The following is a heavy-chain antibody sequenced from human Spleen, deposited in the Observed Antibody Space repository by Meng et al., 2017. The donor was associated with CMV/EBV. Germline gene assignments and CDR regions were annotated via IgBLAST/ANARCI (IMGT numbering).Heavy chain of an antibody. CDR3: AREISDSSPRLVYYYYYGMDV. D-gene: IGHD6-19*01. J-gene: IGHJ6*02. CDR2: INPDSGVP. Sequence: ASVKVSCKASGYTFTDNYIHWVRQAPGQGLEWMGWINPDSGVPKYLQKFQGRVTLTRDMSSSTAYMELSRLRSDDTAVYYCAREISDSSPRLVYYYYYGMDVWGQGTTVTVSS. V-gene: IGHV1-2*02. CDR1: GYTFTDNY.